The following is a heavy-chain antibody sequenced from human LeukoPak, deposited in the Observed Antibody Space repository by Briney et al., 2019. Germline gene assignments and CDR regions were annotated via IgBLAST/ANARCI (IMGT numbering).Heavy chain of an antibody. Sequence: GGSLRLSCAASGFTFSDYYMSWIRQAPGKGLEWVSYISSSGSTIYYADSVKGRFAISRDNAKSSLYLQMNSLRAEDTAVYYCARAGYTAIPVSYYMDVWGKGTTVTVSS. CDR1: GFTFSDYY. J-gene: IGHJ6*03. CDR2: ISSSGSTI. CDR3: ARAGYTAIPVSYYMDV. V-gene: IGHV3-11*01. D-gene: IGHD5-18*01.